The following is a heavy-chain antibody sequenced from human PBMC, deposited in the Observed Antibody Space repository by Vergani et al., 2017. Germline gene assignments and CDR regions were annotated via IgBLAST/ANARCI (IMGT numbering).Heavy chain of an antibody. CDR3: APGGSSRAYYFDY. Sequence: QVQLVESGGGVVQPGGSLRLSCAASGFTFSSYGMHWVRQAPGKGLEWVAYIRYDGSNKYYADSVKGRFTISRDNSKNTLYLQMNSLRAEDTAVYYCAPGGSSRAYYFDYWGQGTLVTVSS. J-gene: IGHJ4*02. CDR1: GFTFSSYG. V-gene: IGHV3-30*02. D-gene: IGHD1-26*01. CDR2: IRYDGSNK.